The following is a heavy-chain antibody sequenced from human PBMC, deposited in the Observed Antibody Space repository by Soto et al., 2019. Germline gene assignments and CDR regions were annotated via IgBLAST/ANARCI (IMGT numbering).Heavy chain of an antibody. J-gene: IGHJ4*02. Sequence: QERLVQSGAEVRKPGSSVKVSCKVTGGTSTRYAINWVRQAPGQGLEWMGGIVPMFRTSKYAQKFQGRVTITADTSTSIAYMELRSLRSEDTAVYYCNRCSEYDFWSGYLWGQGTLVSVSS. V-gene: IGHV1-69*06. D-gene: IGHD3-3*01. CDR3: NRCSEYDFWSGYL. CDR1: GGTSTRYA. CDR2: IVPMFRTS.